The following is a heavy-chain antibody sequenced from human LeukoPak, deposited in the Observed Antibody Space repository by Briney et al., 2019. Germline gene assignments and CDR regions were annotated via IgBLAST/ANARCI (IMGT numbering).Heavy chain of an antibody. V-gene: IGHV4-4*02. CDR3: ARDPRVVPAASAFDI. CDR1: GGSISSSNW. J-gene: IGHJ3*02. CDR2: IYHSGST. Sequence: SETLSLTCAVSGGSISSSNWWSWVRQSPGKGLEWIGEIYHSGSTNYNPSLKSRVTTSVDKSKNQFSLKLSSVTAADTAVYYCARDPRVVPAASAFDIWGQGTMVTVSS. D-gene: IGHD2-2*01.